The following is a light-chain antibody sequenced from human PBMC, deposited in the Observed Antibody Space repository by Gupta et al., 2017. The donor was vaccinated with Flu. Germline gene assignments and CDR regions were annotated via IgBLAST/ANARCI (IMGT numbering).Light chain of an antibody. V-gene: IGKV1-5*03. J-gene: IGKJ1*01. CDR2: KAS. Sequence: DIQMTQSPSTLSASVGDRVTITCRASPSISSWLAWYQQKPGKAPKLLIYKASSLESGVPSRFSGSGSGTEFTLTISSLQPDDFANYYCQQYNSYSTFGQGTKVEIK. CDR1: PSISSW. CDR3: QQYNSYST.